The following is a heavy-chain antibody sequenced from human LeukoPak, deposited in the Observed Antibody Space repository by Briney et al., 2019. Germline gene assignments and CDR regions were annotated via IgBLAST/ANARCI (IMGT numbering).Heavy chain of an antibody. CDR1: EYTFTSFY. V-gene: IGHV1-46*01. CDR2: INPSGGST. CDR3: ARSAGDAFDI. D-gene: IGHD3-10*01. J-gene: IGHJ3*02. Sequence: ASVKVSCKASEYTFTSFYIHWVRQAPGQGLEWMGIINPSGGSTSYAQKLQGRVTMTTDTSTTTAYMELRSLRSDDTAVYYCARSAGDAFDIWGQGTMVTVSS.